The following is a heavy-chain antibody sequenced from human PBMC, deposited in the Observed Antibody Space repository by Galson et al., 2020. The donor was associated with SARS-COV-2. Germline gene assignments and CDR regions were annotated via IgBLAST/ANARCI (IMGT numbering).Heavy chain of an antibody. V-gene: IGHV3-66*01. CDR3: ARDAYWGLTAPG. Sequence: GESLKISCAASGFTVSSNYMSWVRQAPGKGLEWVSVIYSGGTTLYADSVKGRFTISRDNSKNRLYLQMNSLRAEDTAVYYCARDAYWGLTAPGWGQGTLVTVSS. D-gene: IGHD7-27*01. CDR1: GFTVSSNY. CDR2: IYSGGTT. J-gene: IGHJ4*02.